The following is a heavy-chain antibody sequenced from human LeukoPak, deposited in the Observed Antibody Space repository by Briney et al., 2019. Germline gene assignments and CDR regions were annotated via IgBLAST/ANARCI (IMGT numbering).Heavy chain of an antibody. CDR3: AKVGDYGDYALDY. CDR1: GFTFSSYG. Sequence: PGGSLRLSCAASGFTFSSYGMHWVRQAPGKGLKWVAVISYDGSYKYYADSVKGRFTISRDNSKNTLYLQMNSLRAEDTAVYYCAKVGDYGDYALDYWGQGTLVTVSS. V-gene: IGHV3-30*18. D-gene: IGHD4-17*01. J-gene: IGHJ4*02. CDR2: ISYDGSYK.